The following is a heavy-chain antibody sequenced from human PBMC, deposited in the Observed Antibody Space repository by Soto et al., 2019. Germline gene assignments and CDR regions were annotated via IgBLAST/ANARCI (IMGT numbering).Heavy chain of an antibody. CDR3: ARGRYGDY. V-gene: IGHV1-18*01. J-gene: IGHJ4*02. Sequence: QVHLVQSGAEVKKPGASVKVSCKGSGYAFTTYGITWVRQAPGQGLEWMGWISAHNGNTNYAQKLQGRVTVTRDPSTSTAYMELRSLRSDDTAVDYCARGRYGDYWGQGARVTVSS. CDR1: GYAFTTYG. D-gene: IGHD1-1*01. CDR2: ISAHNGNT.